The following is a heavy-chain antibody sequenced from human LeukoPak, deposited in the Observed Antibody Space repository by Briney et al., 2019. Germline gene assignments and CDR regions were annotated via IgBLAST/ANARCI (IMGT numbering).Heavy chain of an antibody. J-gene: IGHJ4*02. Sequence: GASVKVSCKASGYIFSSYYMNWVRQAPGQGLEWMGIINPSGGSTSYAQKFQGRVTMTRDTSTSTVYMELSSLRSEDTAVYYCARDREDYSNYGYFDYWGQGTLVTVSS. V-gene: IGHV1-46*01. CDR3: ARDREDYSNYGYFDY. CDR1: GYIFSSYY. D-gene: IGHD4-11*01. CDR2: INPSGGST.